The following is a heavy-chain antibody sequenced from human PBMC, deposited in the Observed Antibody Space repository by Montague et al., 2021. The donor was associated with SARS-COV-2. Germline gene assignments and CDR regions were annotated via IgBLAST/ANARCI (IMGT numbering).Heavy chain of an antibody. J-gene: IGHJ6*02. D-gene: IGHD2-2*01. CDR3: ARVPYRRLFVPRYYGMDV. Sequence: SETLSLTCAVYGGSFSGYYWSWIRRPPGEGLEWIAEISHSGSTSYNPSLKSRVTISVDTSKNQFSLKLSSATAADTAVYYCARVPYRRLFVPRYYGMDVWGQGTTVTVSS. CDR1: GGSFSGYY. V-gene: IGHV4-34*01. CDR2: ISHSGST.